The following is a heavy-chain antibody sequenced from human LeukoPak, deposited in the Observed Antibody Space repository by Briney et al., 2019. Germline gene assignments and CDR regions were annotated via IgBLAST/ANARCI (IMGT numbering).Heavy chain of an antibody. CDR2: MNPNSGNT. Sequence: ASVKVSCKASGYTFTSYDINWVRQATGQGLEWMGWMNPNSGNTGYAQKFQGRVTMTTDTSTSTAYMELRSLRSDDTAVYYCARDSPYSSSRADYWGQGTLVTVSS. CDR1: GYTFTSYD. CDR3: ARDSPYSSSRADY. V-gene: IGHV1-8*02. D-gene: IGHD6-13*01. J-gene: IGHJ4*02.